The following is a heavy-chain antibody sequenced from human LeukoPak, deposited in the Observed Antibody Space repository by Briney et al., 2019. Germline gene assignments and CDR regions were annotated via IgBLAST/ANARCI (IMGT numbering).Heavy chain of an antibody. J-gene: IGHJ5*02. Sequence: GGSLRLSCAASGFTFSSYAMSWVRQAPGKGLEWVSAISGSGGSTYYADSVKGRFTISRDNSKNTLYLQMNSLRAEDTAVYYCARAPNPLWGQHHSPPRAWGQGTLVTVSS. CDR2: ISGSGGST. V-gene: IGHV3-23*01. D-gene: IGHD3-16*01. CDR1: GFTFSSYA. CDR3: ARAPNPLWGQHHSPPRA.